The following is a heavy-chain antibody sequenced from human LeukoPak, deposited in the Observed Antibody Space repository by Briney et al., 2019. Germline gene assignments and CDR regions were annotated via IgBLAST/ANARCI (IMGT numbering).Heavy chain of an antibody. CDR1: GFTFSDYY. V-gene: IGHV3-11*04. CDR2: ISSSGSTI. J-gene: IGHJ4*02. Sequence: GGSLRLSCAASGFTFSDYYMSWIRQAPGKGLEWVSYISSSGSTIYYADSVKGRFTISRDNAKNSLYLQMNSLRAEDTAVYYCATRLAYCGGDCYLPDYWGQGTLVTVSS. CDR3: ATRLAYCGGDCYLPDY. D-gene: IGHD2-21*02.